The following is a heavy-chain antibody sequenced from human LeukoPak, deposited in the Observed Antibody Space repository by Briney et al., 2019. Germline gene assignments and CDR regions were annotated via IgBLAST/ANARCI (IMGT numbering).Heavy chain of an antibody. CDR3: ARGAPTEAFDY. CDR2: IKLVGSEK. D-gene: IGHD1-1*01. Sequence: GGSLRLSCAAAGFTVSSYWMSWVRQAPGKGLEWVANIKLVGSEKYYVDSVKGRFTISRDNAKNSLYLQVDSLRAEDTAVYYCARGAPTEAFDYWGQGTLVTVSS. V-gene: IGHV3-7*01. CDR1: GFTVSSYW. J-gene: IGHJ4*02.